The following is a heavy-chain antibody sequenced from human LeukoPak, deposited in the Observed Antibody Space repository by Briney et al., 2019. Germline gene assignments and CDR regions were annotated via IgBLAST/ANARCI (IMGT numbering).Heavy chain of an antibody. D-gene: IGHD3-9*01. Sequence: EASVKVSFKASGYTFTGYYMHWVRQAPGQGLEWMGWINPNSGGTNYAQKFQGRVTMTRDTSISTAYMELSRLRSDDTAVYYCARILTGYSYGMDVWGQGTTVTVSS. CDR3: ARILTGYSYGMDV. J-gene: IGHJ6*02. CDR2: INPNSGGT. CDR1: GYTFTGYY. V-gene: IGHV1-2*02.